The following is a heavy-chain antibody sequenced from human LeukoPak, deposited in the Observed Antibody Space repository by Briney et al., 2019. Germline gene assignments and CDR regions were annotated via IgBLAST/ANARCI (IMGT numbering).Heavy chain of an antibody. Sequence: GGSLRLSCTASGFTFGDYTMTWVRQAPGTGLEWVGFIRSKAYDETTEYAASVKGRFTISRDDSKSIAYLQMNSLKTEDTAVYYCTRDSLYCSSTSCYSYYYYYMDVWGKGTTVTVSS. D-gene: IGHD2-2*01. V-gene: IGHV3-49*04. CDR2: IRSKAYDETT. CDR3: TRDSLYCSSTSCYSYYYYYMDV. J-gene: IGHJ6*03. CDR1: GFTFGDYT.